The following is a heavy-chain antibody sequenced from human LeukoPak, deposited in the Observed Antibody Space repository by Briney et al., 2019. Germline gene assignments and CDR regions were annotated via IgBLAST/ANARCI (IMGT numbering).Heavy chain of an antibody. Sequence: ASVKVSCKASGYTFTSYGISWVRQAPGQGLEWMGWMNPNSGNTGYAQKFQGRVTMTRNTSISTAYMELSSLRSEDTAVYYCARVLSTVTTDYWGQGTLVTVSS. V-gene: IGHV1-8*02. CDR2: MNPNSGNT. CDR3: ARVLSTVTTDY. J-gene: IGHJ4*02. CDR1: GYTFTSYG. D-gene: IGHD4-17*01.